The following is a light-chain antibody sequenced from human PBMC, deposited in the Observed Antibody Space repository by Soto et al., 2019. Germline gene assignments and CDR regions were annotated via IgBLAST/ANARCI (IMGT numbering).Light chain of an antibody. CDR1: TSDVGGCNY. CDR3: FSYTTSSAPYV. V-gene: IGLV2-14*01. J-gene: IGLJ1*01. Sequence: QSVLTQPASVSGSPGQSITISCTGTTSDVGGCNYVSWYQQLPGKVPKLMIYEVTNRPSGVSTRFSGSKSGNTASLTISGLQAEDEAAYYCFSYTTSSAPYVFGTGTKVTVL. CDR2: EVT.